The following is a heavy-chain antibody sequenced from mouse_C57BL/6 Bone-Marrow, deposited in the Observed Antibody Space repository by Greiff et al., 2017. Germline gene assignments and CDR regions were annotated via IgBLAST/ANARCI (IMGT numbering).Heavy chain of an antibody. D-gene: IGHD2-2*01. CDR2: IYPGSGST. CDR1: GYTFHSYW. V-gene: IGHV1-55*01. J-gene: IGHJ3*01. CDR3: ARSSWLPFAY. Sequence: VQLQQPGAELVKPGALVKMSCKASGYTFHSYWVNWVKQRPGQGLEWIGDIYPGSGSTNYNEKFKSKATLTVDTSSSTAYMQLSSLTSEDSAVYYCARSSWLPFAYWGQGTLVTVSA.